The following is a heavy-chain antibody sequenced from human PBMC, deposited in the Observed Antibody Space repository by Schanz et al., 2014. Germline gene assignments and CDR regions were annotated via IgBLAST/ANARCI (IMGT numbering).Heavy chain of an antibody. D-gene: IGHD6-13*01. CDR2: IIHDGSEK. CDR1: GFSFNNYW. CDR3: ARDLRNSRPSYYDH. Sequence: EVQLVESGGGLVQPGGSLRLSCAASGFSFNNYWMTWFRQAPGKGLEWVANIIHDGSEKFYVDSVKGRFTISRDNAKNSLYLQMDALRAEDTAVYYCARDLRNSRPSYYDHWGQGTLXTVSA. J-gene: IGHJ4*02. V-gene: IGHV3-7*01.